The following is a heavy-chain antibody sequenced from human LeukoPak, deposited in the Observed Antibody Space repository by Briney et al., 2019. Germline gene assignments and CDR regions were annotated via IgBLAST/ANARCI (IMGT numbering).Heavy chain of an antibody. CDR2: ISYDGSNK. CDR1: GFTFSSYA. D-gene: IGHD3-22*01. CDR3: ARGFGSSGYYYFDY. J-gene: IGHJ4*02. V-gene: IGHV3-30*01. Sequence: GRSLRLSCAASGFTFSSYAMHWVRQAPGKGLEWVAVISYDGSNKYYADSVKGRFTISRDNSKNTLYLQMNSLRAEDTAVYYCARGFGSSGYYYFDYWGQGTLVTASS.